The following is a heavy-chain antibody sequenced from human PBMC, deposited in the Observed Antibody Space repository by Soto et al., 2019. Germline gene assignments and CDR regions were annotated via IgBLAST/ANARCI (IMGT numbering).Heavy chain of an antibody. J-gene: IGHJ4*02. D-gene: IGHD2-15*01. Sequence: GGSLRLSCAASGFTFSDHYMDWVRQAPGKGLEWVGRTRNKANSYTTEYAASVKGRFTISRDDSKNSLYLQMNSLKTEDTAVYYCAREFRGYCSGGDCYYIYYFDFWGQGTLVTVSS. CDR2: TRNKANSYTT. CDR3: AREFRGYCSGGDCYYIYYFDF. CDR1: GFTFSDHY. V-gene: IGHV3-72*01.